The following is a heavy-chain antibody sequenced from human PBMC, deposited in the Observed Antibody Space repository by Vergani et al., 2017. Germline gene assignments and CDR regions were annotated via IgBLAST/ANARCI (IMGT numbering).Heavy chain of an antibody. V-gene: IGHV4-30-2*01. Sequence: QLQLQESGSGLVKPSQTLSLTCAVSGGSISSGGYSWSWIRQPPGKGLEWIGYIYPSGSTYYNPSLKSRVTISVDRSKNQFSLKLSSVTAADWAVYYCARSGAPPTCYYDSSGSYFDYWGQGTLVTVSS. CDR2: IYPSGST. CDR1: GGSISSGGYS. J-gene: IGHJ4*02. CDR3: ARSGAPPTCYYDSSGSYFDY. D-gene: IGHD3-22*01.